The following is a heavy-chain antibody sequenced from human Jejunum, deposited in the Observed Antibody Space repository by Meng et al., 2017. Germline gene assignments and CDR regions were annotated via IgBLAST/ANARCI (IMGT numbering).Heavy chain of an antibody. CDR3: ARNPHVVVVVPTLCYFDH. J-gene: IGHJ4*02. V-gene: IGHV4-38-2*02. CDR2: IHASGST. D-gene: IGHD2-15*01. CDR1: GYSISNGYY. Sequence: SETLSLTCTVSGYSISNGYYWGWIRQPPGKGLEWIGSIHASGSTYYNPSLKSRVTISVDTSKNQFSLKLSSVAAADTAVYYCARNPHVVVVVPTLCYFDHWGQGTLVTVSS.